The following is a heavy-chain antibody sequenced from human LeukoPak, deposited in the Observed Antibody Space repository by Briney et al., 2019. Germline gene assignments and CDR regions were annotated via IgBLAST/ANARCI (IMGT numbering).Heavy chain of an antibody. J-gene: IGHJ4*02. Sequence: GGSLRLSCAASGFTFSSYGMHWVRQAPGKGLEWVAVISYDGNNKYYADSVKGRFTISRDNSKNTLYLQMDNLRAEDTAVYYCAKYQRQWLPKGGFDYWGQGTLVSVSS. CDR3: AKYQRQWLPKGGFDY. V-gene: IGHV3-30*18. CDR2: ISYDGNNK. D-gene: IGHD6-19*01. CDR1: GFTFSSYG.